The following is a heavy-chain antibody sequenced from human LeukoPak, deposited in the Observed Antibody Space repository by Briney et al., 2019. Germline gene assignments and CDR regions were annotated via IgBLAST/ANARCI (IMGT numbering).Heavy chain of an antibody. J-gene: IGHJ4*02. CDR1: GGTFSSYA. CDR2: IIPIFGTA. CDR3: ARGGQQQLVRSFDY. V-gene: IGHV1-69*13. D-gene: IGHD6-13*01. Sequence: SVKVSCKASGGTFSSYAISWVRQAPGQGLEWMGGIIPIFGTANYAQKFQGRVTITADESTSTAYMELSSLRSEDTAVYYCARGGQQQLVRSFDYWGQGTLVTVSS.